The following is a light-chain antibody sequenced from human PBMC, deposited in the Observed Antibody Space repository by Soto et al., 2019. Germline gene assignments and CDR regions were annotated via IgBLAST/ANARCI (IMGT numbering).Light chain of an antibody. CDR1: QAVNTR. CDR3: HQHQSCPRT. J-gene: IGKJ1*01. Sequence: EDRATLSSRASQAVNTRLAWYQHKPGQAPRLLIYLACNRAAGVPARFSGSGSGTDFTLTISDLEPEDFAVYYCHQHQSCPRTFGQGTKVDI. V-gene: IGKV3-11*01. CDR2: LAC.